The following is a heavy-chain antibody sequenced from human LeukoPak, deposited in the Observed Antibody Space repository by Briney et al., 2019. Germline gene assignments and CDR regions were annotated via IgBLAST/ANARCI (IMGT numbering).Heavy chain of an antibody. D-gene: IGHD2-2*01. CDR3: AKDTRPKAAAMYYFDY. CDR2: ISGSI. J-gene: IGHJ4*02. Sequence: GGSLRLSCAASGFTFDDYAMHWVRQAPGKGLEWVSGISGSIGYADSVKGRFTISRDNAKNSLYLQMNSLRAEDTALYYCAKDTRPKAAAMYYFDYWGQGTLVTVSS. CDR1: GFTFDDYA. V-gene: IGHV3-9*01.